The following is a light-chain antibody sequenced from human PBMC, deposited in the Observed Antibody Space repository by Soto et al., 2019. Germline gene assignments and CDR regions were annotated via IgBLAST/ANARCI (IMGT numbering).Light chain of an antibody. J-gene: IGLJ2*01. CDR3: SSYTSSSTLL. CDR1: SSDFGGYNY. Sequence: QSALTQPASVSGSPGQSITISCTGTSSDFGGYNYVSWYQQHPGKAPKLMIYDVSNRPSGVSNRFSGSKSGNTASLTISGLQAGDEADYYCSSYTSSSTLLFGGGTKLTVL. V-gene: IGLV2-14*01. CDR2: DVS.